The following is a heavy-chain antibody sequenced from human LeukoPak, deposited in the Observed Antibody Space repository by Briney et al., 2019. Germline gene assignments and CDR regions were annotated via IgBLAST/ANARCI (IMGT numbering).Heavy chain of an antibody. CDR2: INPNSGGT. J-gene: IGHJ1*01. Sequence: ASVKVSCKASGYTFTGYYMHWVRQAPGQGLEWMGWINPNSGGTNYAQKFQGRVTMTRDTSISTAYMELSRLRSEDTAVYYCARDGDSSGYVYFQHWGQGTLVTVSS. CDR3: ARDGDSSGYVYFQH. V-gene: IGHV1-2*02. CDR1: GYTFTGYY. D-gene: IGHD3-22*01.